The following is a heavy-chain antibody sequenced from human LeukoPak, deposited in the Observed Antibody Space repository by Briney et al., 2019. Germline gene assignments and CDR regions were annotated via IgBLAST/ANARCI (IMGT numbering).Heavy chain of an antibody. J-gene: IGHJ4*02. Sequence: GESLKTSCKGSGYSFTNYWIGWVRQMPGKGLEWMGIIYPGDSDTRYSPSFQGQVTISADKSISTAYLQWSSLKASDTAMYYCARRGEYSNGLDYYFDYWGQGTLVTVSS. V-gene: IGHV5-51*01. D-gene: IGHD4-11*01. CDR3: ARRGEYSNGLDYYFDY. CDR1: GYSFTNYW. CDR2: IYPGDSDT.